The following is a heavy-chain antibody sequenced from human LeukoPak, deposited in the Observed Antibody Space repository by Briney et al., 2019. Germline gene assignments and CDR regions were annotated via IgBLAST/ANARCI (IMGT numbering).Heavy chain of an antibody. CDR1: GFTFSSYS. CDR3: AREDGPLYYYMDV. Sequence: PGGSLRLSCAASGFTFSSYSMNWVRQAPGKGLEWVSYISSSSSTIYYADSVKGRFTISRDNAKNSLYLQMNSLRAEDTAVYYCAREDGPLYYYMDVWGKGTTVTVSS. CDR2: ISSSSSTI. V-gene: IGHV3-48*01. J-gene: IGHJ6*03.